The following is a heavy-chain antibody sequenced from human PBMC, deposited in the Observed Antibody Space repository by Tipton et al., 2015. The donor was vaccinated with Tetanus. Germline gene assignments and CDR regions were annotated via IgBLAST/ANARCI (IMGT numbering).Heavy chain of an antibody. CDR1: GGSISSSNYY. J-gene: IGHJ3*02. V-gene: IGHV4-39*01. CDR2: IYHSGTT. D-gene: IGHD2-21*02. Sequence: TLSLTCTVSGGSISSSNYYWGWIRQPPGKGLEWIGSIYHSGTTYYKPSLRSRVTMSVDTSKLQFSLKLSSVTAADTAVYYCARLSSTANDAHAFDIWGQGTMVTVSS. CDR3: ARLSSTANDAHAFDI.